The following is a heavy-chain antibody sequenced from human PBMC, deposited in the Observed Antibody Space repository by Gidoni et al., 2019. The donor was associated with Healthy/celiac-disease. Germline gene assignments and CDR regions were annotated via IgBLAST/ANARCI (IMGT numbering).Heavy chain of an antibody. D-gene: IGHD3-22*01. V-gene: IGHV5-10-1*03. Sequence: EVQLVQSGAEVQKPGESLRITCKGSGYSFTSYWFRWVRPMPGKGLDWMGSIDPSDSYTNYSPSFQGHVTISADKSISTAYLQWSSLKASDTAMYYCARQLQRYDSSGYYLDAFDIWGQGTMVTVSS. CDR1: GYSFTSYW. CDR2: IDPSDSYT. J-gene: IGHJ3*02. CDR3: ARQLQRYDSSGYYLDAFDI.